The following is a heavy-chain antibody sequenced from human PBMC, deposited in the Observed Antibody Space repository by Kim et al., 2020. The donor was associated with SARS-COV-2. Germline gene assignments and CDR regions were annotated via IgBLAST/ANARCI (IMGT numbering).Heavy chain of an antibody. Sequence: GGSLRLSCAASGFTFSSYSMNWVRQAPGKGLEWVSSISSSSSYIYYADSVKGRFTISRDNAKISLYLQMNSLRAEDTAVYYCARDPSSSPTDYWGQGTLVTVSS. J-gene: IGHJ4*02. V-gene: IGHV3-21*01. CDR2: ISSSSSYI. CDR1: GFTFSSYS. CDR3: ARDPSSSPTDY. D-gene: IGHD6-13*01.